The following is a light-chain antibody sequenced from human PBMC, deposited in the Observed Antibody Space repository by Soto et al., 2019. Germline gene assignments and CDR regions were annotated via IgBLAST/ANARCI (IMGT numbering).Light chain of an antibody. Sequence: QSVMTQPPSVSAAPGQRVTISCSGSCSNIGGNSVSWYQQLPGTAPKLLIYDDDKRPSGIPDRFSGSKSGTSATLGITGFQTGDEADHYCGSWDSSLSAYVFGTGTKVTVL. J-gene: IGLJ1*01. CDR2: DDD. V-gene: IGLV1-51*01. CDR1: CSNIGGNS. CDR3: GSWDSSLSAYV.